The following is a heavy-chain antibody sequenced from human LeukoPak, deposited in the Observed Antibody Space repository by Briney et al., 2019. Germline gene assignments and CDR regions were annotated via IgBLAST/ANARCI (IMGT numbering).Heavy chain of an antibody. CDR1: GLTFSSYG. V-gene: IGHV3-30*18. Sequence: GRSLRLSCAASGLTFSSYGMHWVRQAPGKGLEWVAVISYDGSNKYYADSVKGRFTISRDNSKNTLYLQMNSLRAEDTAVYYCAKGEYSYGYEAFDIWGQGTMVTVSS. J-gene: IGHJ3*02. D-gene: IGHD5-18*01. CDR3: AKGEYSYGYEAFDI. CDR2: ISYDGSNK.